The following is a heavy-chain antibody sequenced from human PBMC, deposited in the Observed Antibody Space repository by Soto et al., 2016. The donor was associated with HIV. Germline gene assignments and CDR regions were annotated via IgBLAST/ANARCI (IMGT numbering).Heavy chain of an antibody. J-gene: IGHJ3*02. Sequence: QVQLQESGPGLVKPSQTLSLTCTVSGESISSGGYYWSWFRQHPEKGLESIGFIVDSGSTYYNPSLQSRLTISLHTSKNQFSLNLTSVTAADTAVYYCARGRRYLNIAVVTTIPLMSFDIWGQGTRGQRLF. CDR3: ARGRRYLNIAVVTTIPLMSFDI. CDR1: GESISSGGYY. CDR2: IVDSGST. D-gene: IGHD2-21*02. V-gene: IGHV4-31*03.